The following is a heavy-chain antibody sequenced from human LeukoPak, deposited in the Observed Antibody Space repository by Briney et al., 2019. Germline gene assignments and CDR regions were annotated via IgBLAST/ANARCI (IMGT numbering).Heavy chain of an antibody. CDR1: GGSISSSSYY. V-gene: IGHV4-39*07. CDR2: IYYSGST. Sequence: PSETLSLTCTVSGGSISSSSYYWGWIRQPPGKGLEWIGSIYYSGSTYYNPSLKSRVTISVGTSKNQFSLKLNSVTAADTAVYYCARDPRVVVPAASFDYWGQGTLVTVSS. CDR3: ARDPRVVVPAASFDY. D-gene: IGHD2-2*01. J-gene: IGHJ4*02.